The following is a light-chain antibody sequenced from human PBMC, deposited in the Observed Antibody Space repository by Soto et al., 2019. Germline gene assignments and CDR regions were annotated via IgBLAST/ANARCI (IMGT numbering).Light chain of an antibody. J-gene: IGKJ2*01. V-gene: IGKV3-20*01. CDR2: VAS. Sequence: EIVLTQSPGTLSLSPGERATLSCRASQFVSSSYLAWYQQTPGQAPRLLIYVASTRSPGIPDRFSGSGSGTDFTLTISRLEPEYFAVYYCQQYGSSPLYTFGQGTNLEIK. CDR3: QQYGSSPLYT. CDR1: QFVSSSY.